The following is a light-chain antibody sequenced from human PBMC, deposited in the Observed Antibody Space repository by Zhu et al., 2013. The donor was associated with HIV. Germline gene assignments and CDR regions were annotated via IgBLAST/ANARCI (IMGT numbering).Light chain of an antibody. CDR2: GAS. Sequence: EIVMTQSPGTLSLSPGERATLSCRASQSVSRNLAWYQQKPGQAPTLLIYGASTRATGIPARFSGSGSGTEFTLTISSLQPEDFATYYCQHVNENAAFGPGTKVDV. CDR3: QHVNENAA. CDR1: QSVSRN. V-gene: IGKV3-15*01. J-gene: IGKJ3*01.